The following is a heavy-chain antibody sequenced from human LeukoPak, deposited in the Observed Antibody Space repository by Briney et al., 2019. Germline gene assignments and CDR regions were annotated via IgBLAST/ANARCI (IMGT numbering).Heavy chain of an antibody. J-gene: IGHJ4*02. V-gene: IGHV3-23*01. CDR2: IRSNGDTT. CDR3: AKGQELDDGVFDS. Sequence: QPGGSLRLSCAASGFTFRSIAMTWVRQAPGKGLEWVSSIRSNGDTTYNADSVKGRFTISRDNSKNTLYFQMNRLRVEDTAIYYCAKGQELDDGVFDSWGQGTLVTVSS. D-gene: IGHD1-1*01. CDR1: GFTFRSIA.